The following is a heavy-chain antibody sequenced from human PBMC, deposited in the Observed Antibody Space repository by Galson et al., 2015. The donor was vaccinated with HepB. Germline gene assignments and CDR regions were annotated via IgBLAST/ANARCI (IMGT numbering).Heavy chain of an antibody. CDR2: INPSGGST. D-gene: IGHD3-16*01. J-gene: IGHJ4*02. CDR3: AREARVGLRLGEPLGY. Sequence: SVKVSCKASGYTFTSYYMHWVRQAPGQGLEWMGIINPSGGSTSYAQKLQGRVTMTRDTSTSTVYMELSSLRSEDTAVYYCAREARVGLRLGEPLGYWGQGTLVTVSS. CDR1: GYTFTSYY. V-gene: IGHV1-46*04.